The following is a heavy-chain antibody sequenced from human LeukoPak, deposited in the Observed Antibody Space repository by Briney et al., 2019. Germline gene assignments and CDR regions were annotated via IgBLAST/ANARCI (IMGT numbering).Heavy chain of an antibody. CDR2: IYHSGST. V-gene: IGHV4-4*02. D-gene: IGHD3-10*01. CDR3: ARAYYYGSGMEDAFDI. Sequence: SGTLSLTCAVSGGSISSSNWWSWVRQPPGKGLEWIGEIYHSGSTNYNPSLKSRVTISVDKSKNQFSLKLSSVTAADTAVYYCARAYYYGSGMEDAFDIWGQGTMVTVSS. CDR1: GGSISSSNW. J-gene: IGHJ3*02.